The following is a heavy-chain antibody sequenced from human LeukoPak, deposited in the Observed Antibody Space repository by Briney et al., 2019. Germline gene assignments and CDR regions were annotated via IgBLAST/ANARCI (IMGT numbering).Heavy chain of an antibody. V-gene: IGHV1-8*02. CDR3: AIGSYYGY. D-gene: IGHD1-26*01. Sequence: ASVRVSCKASGYTFTDYYIHWVRQAPGQGLEWMGWMNPNSGNTGYAQKFQGRVTMTRNTSISTAYMELSSQRSEDTAVYYCAIGSYYGYWGQGTLVTVSS. CDR1: GYTFTDYY. CDR2: MNPNSGNT. J-gene: IGHJ4*02.